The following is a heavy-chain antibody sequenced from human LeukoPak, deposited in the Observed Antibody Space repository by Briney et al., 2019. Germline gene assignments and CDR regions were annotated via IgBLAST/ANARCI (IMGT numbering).Heavy chain of an antibody. J-gene: IGHJ4*02. CDR2: INHSGST. Sequence: SETLSLTCAVYGGSFSGYYWSWIRQPPGKGLEWIGEINHSGSTNYNPSLKSRVTISVDTSKNQFSLKLSSVTAADTAVYYCARRPKLSFPIREYYFDYWGQGTLVTVSS. CDR3: ARRPKLSFPIREYYFDY. V-gene: IGHV4-34*01. D-gene: IGHD3-10*01. CDR1: GGSFSGYY.